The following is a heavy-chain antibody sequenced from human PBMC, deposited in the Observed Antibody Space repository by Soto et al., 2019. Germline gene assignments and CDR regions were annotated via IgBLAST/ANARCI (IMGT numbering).Heavy chain of an antibody. Sequence: QVQLVESGGGVVQPGRSLRLSCAASGFTFSSYGMHWVRQAPGKGLEWVAVISYDGSNKYYADSVKGRFTISRDNSKNTLYLQMKSLRAEDTAVYYCAKDGGGYCISTSCYGWGYYYYGMDVWGQGTTVTVSS. V-gene: IGHV3-30*18. J-gene: IGHJ6*02. CDR3: AKDGGGYCISTSCYGWGYYYYGMDV. D-gene: IGHD2-2*01. CDR1: GFTFSSYG. CDR2: ISYDGSNK.